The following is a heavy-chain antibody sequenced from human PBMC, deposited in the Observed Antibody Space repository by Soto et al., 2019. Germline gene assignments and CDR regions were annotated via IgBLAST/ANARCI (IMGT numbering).Heavy chain of an antibody. CDR3: AKDLLVLEVVDY. J-gene: IGHJ4*02. CDR1: GFTVSSKY. D-gene: IGHD2-8*02. Sequence: PGVSLRLSCAASGFTVSSKYMTWVRQAPGKGLEWVSLIQSGGTTYYADSVKGRFTISRDTSENTLHLQMDSLRAEDTAVYYCAKDLLVLEVVDYWGQGTLVTVPS. CDR2: IQSGGTT. V-gene: IGHV3-66*01.